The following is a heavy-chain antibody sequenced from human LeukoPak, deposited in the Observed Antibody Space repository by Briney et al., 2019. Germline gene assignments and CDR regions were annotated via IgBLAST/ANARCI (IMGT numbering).Heavy chain of an antibody. CDR3: ARARDYPYYYYGMDV. D-gene: IGHD4-17*01. V-gene: IGHV3-7*01. CDR1: GFTFSSYW. CDR2: IKQDGSEK. J-gene: IGHJ6*02. Sequence: GGSLRLSCAASGFTFSSYWMSWVRQAPGKGLEWVANIKQDGSEKYYVDSVKGRFTISRDNAKNSLYLQMSSLRAEDTAVYYCARARDYPYYYYGMDVWGQGTTVTVSS.